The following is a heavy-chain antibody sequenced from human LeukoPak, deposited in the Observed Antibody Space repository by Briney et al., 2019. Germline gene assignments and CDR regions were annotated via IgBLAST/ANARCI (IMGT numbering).Heavy chain of an antibody. V-gene: IGHV4-31*03. J-gene: IGHJ4*02. Sequence: PSETLSLTCTVSGGSISSGGYYWSWIRQHPGKGLEWIGYIYYSGSTYYNPSLKSRVTISVDTSKNQFSLKPSSVTAADTAVYYCARETRDYGSGSYYNEFDYWGQGTLVTVSS. CDR2: IYYSGST. CDR3: ARETRDYGSGSYYNEFDY. CDR1: GGSISSGGYY. D-gene: IGHD3-10*01.